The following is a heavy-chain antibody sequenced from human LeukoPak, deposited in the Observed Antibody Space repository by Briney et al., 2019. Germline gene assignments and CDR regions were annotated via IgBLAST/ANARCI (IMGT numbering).Heavy chain of an antibody. J-gene: IGHJ6*03. CDR2: ISGSGGST. CDR3: ARVFSRGYSSSWTTYYYYYMDV. D-gene: IGHD6-13*01. Sequence: PGGSLTLSCAASAFTFSSYGMSWVRQAPGEGLEWVSAISGSGGSTYYADSAKGRFTISRDNSKNTLYLQMNSLRAEDTAVYYCARVFSRGYSSSWTTYYYYYMDVWGKGTTVTISS. CDR1: AFTFSSYG. V-gene: IGHV3-23*01.